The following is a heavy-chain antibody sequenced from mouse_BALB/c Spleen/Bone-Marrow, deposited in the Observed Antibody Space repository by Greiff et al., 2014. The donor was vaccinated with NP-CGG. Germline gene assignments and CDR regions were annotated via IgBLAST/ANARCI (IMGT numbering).Heavy chain of an antibody. CDR1: GYTFTSYF. CDR2: IYPGDGST. D-gene: IGHD2-14*01. CDR3: AYYRYDEYFDV. V-gene: IGHV1S56*01. Sequence: QVQLQQSRPELVKPGASVKMSCKASGYTFTSYFIHWVKQRPGQGLEWIGWIYPGDGSTKYNEKFKGKTTLTADKSSSTAYMLLSSLTSEDSAIFFCAYYRYDEYFDVWGAGTTVTVSS. J-gene: IGHJ1*01.